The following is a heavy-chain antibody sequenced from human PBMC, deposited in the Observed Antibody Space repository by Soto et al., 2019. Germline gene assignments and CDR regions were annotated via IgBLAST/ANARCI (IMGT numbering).Heavy chain of an antibody. V-gene: IGHV1-18*01. CDR3: AGDRKWELLWGPHFDY. CDR2: ISAYSGNT. CDR1: GYTFTSYG. J-gene: IGHJ4*02. Sequence: QVQLVQSGAEVKKPGASVKVSCKASGYTFTSYGISWVRQAPGQGLEWMGWISAYSGNTNYAQKLQGRVTMTTDTSTSPAYMELRRLRSDDTAVYYCAGDRKWELLWGPHFDYWGQGTLVTVSS. D-gene: IGHD1-26*01.